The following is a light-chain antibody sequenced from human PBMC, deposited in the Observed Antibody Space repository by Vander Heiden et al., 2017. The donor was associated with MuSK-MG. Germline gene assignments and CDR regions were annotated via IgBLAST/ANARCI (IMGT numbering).Light chain of an antibody. CDR2: EVS. J-gene: IGLJ3*02. Sequence: QSALTQPASVSGSPGQSITISCTGTSSDVGSYNLVSWYQQHPGNAPKLMIYEVSKRPSGVSNRFSGSTSGNTASLTISGLQAEDEADYYCCSYAGSSTLFGGGTKLTVL. CDR1: SSDVGSYNL. CDR3: CSYAGSSTL. V-gene: IGLV2-23*02.